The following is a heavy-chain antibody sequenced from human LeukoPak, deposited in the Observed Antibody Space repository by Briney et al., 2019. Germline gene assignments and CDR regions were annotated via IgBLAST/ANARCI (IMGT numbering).Heavy chain of an antibody. D-gene: IGHD6-13*01. V-gene: IGHV3-74*01. CDR2: INSDGSST. CDR3: ARVSGSSWTEWYFDL. CDR1: GFTFSSYW. Sequence: GGSLRLSCAASGFTFSSYWMHWVRQAPGKGLVWVSRINSDGSSTSYADSVKGRFTISRDNAKNTLYLQMNSLRAEDTAVYYCARVSGSSWTEWYFDLWGRGTLVTVSS. J-gene: IGHJ2*01.